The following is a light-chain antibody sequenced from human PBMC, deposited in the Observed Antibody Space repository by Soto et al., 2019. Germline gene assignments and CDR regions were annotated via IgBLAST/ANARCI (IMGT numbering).Light chain of an antibody. Sequence: QSVLTQPPSASGTPGQRVTISCSGTNSNIGNNYVYWYQQLPGAAPELLIYWNDQRPSGVPHRSSGSKSDTSASLAISRLRSEEEGDYYCAAWDDSLSVFFGGGTQLTVL. CDR3: AAWDDSLSVF. CDR1: NSNIGNNY. J-gene: IGLJ2*01. CDR2: WND. V-gene: IGLV1-47*01.